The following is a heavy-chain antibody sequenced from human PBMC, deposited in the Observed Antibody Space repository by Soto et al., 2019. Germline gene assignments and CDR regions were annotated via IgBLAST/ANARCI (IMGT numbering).Heavy chain of an antibody. D-gene: IGHD3-10*01. CDR3: ARKDYYGAGIYYFDH. CDR2: INVANGDT. J-gene: IGHJ4*02. V-gene: IGHV1-3*01. CDR1: GYTSTAYP. Sequence: QVQLLQSGAEVKKPGASVKVSCKASGYTSTAYPMHWVRQAPGQRLEWMGWINVANGDTGYSQKFQGRVTVTRYTSASTVYMELSSLTSEDTAVYYCARKDYYGAGIYYFDHWGQGTLVTVSS.